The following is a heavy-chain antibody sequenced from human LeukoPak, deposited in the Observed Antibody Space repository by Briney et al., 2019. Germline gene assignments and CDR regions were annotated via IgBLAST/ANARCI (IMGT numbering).Heavy chain of an antibody. J-gene: IGHJ4*02. D-gene: IGHD1-1*01. Sequence: GGSLRLSCAASGFTFSSYSLNWVRQAPGKGLEWVSSISSSSSDIYYAVSVKGRFTISRDNAKNSLYLQMNSLRAEDTAVYYCARYSRTTGTTSGYFDYWGQGTLVTVSS. V-gene: IGHV3-21*01. CDR3: ARYSRTTGTTSGYFDY. CDR1: GFTFSSYS. CDR2: ISSSSSDI.